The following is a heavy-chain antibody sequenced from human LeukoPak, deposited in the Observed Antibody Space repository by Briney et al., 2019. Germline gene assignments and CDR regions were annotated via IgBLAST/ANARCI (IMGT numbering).Heavy chain of an antibody. CDR3: AREPGYSSGWFPVPYFDY. V-gene: IGHV4-59*01. Sequence: SETLSLTCTVSGGSISSYYWSWIRQPRGKALEWIGNIYYSGSTNYNPSLKSRVTISVDTSKNQFSLKLSSVTAADTAVYYCAREPGYSSGWFPVPYFDYWGQGTLVTVSS. D-gene: IGHD6-19*01. CDR2: IYYSGST. J-gene: IGHJ4*02. CDR1: GGSISSYY.